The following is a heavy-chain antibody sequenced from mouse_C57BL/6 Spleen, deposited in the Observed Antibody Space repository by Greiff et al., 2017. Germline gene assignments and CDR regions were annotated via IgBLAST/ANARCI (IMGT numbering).Heavy chain of an antibody. CDR1: GYSFTNYY. V-gene: IGHV1-39*01. CDR3: ARAHYSGSRYVDFDG. J-gene: IGHJ3*01. D-gene: IGHD1-1*01. CDR2: INPSYGTT. Sequence: EVQLQQSGPELVKPGASVKISCKASGYSFTNYYMTWVKQSTGKSLEWIRDINPSYGTTNYNQKFKGKATLTVDQSTSTAYMQLNSLTSEDAAVYYCARAHYSGSRYVDFDGWGQGTPVTVSA.